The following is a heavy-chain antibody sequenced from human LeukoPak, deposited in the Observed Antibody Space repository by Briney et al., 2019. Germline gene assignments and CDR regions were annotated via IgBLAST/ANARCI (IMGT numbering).Heavy chain of an antibody. CDR2: TSSDGSST. CDR1: GFTFRNHW. Sequence: GGSLRLSCAASGFTFRNHWMHWVRQTPGKGLVWVSRTSSDGSSTTYADSVKGRFTISRDNAKNTLYLQMNNLRAEDTAMYYCARDQRVTGRPDIDYWGQGTLVIASS. V-gene: IGHV3-74*03. D-gene: IGHD6-6*01. CDR3: ARDQRVTGRPDIDY. J-gene: IGHJ4*02.